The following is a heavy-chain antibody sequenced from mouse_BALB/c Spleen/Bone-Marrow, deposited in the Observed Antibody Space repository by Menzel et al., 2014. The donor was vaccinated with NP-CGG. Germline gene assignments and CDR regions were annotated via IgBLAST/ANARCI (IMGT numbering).Heavy chain of an antibody. V-gene: IGHV1-7*01. J-gene: IGHJ2*01. D-gene: IGHD2-12*01. CDR3: ARWGDDGTFDY. CDR1: GYTFTSYW. CDR2: INPSTGYT. Sequence: QVQLQQSGADLAKPGASVKMSCKASGYTFTSYWMHWVKQRPGQGLEWIGYINPSTGYTEYNQKFKDKATLTADKSSSTAYMQLSSLTSEDSAVYYCARWGDDGTFDYWGQGTTLTVSS.